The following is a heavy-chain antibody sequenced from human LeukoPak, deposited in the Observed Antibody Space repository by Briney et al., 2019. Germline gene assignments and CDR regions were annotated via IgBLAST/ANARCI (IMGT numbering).Heavy chain of an antibody. CDR1: GGSISSYY. CDR3: ARDLVAVAGNWFDP. J-gene: IGHJ5*02. Sequence: SETLSLTCTVSGGSISSYYWSWIRQPPGKGLEWIGYIYYSGSTNYNPSLKSRVTISVDTSKNQFSLKLSSVTAADTAVYYCARDLVAVAGNWFDPWGQGTLVTVSS. V-gene: IGHV4-59*01. CDR2: IYYSGST. D-gene: IGHD6-19*01.